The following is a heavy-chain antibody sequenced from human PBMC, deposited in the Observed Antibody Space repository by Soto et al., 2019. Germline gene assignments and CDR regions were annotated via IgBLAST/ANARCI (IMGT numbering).Heavy chain of an antibody. CDR1: GYTFTSYG. D-gene: IGHD3-3*01. V-gene: IGHV1-18*01. CDR2: ISAYNGNT. Sequence: ASVKVSCKASGYTFTSYGISCVRQAPGQGLEWMGWISAYNGNTNYAQKLQGRVTMTTDTSTSTAYMELRSLRSDDTAVYYCARRLLEWLLYRNVTTPKVSYYFDYWGQGTLVTV. CDR3: ARRLLEWLLYRNVTTPKVSYYFDY. J-gene: IGHJ4*02.